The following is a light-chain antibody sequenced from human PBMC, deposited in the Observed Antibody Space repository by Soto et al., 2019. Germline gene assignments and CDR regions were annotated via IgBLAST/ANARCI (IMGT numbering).Light chain of an antibody. V-gene: IGLV2-14*03. CDR1: SSDVGGYNY. J-gene: IGLJ2*01. CDR2: DVS. Sequence: QSALTQPASLSGSPGQSITISCTGTSSDVGGYNYVSWYQQHPGRAPKLIIYDVSNRSSGVSNRFSASKSGNTASLTISGVQAEDEADYYCSSYTNSSTLVFGGGTKVTVL. CDR3: SSYTNSSTLV.